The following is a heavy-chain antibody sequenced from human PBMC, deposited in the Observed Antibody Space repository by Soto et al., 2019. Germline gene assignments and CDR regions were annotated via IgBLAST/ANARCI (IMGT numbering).Heavy chain of an antibody. CDR1: GFTFSSYA. D-gene: IGHD2-15*01. J-gene: IGHJ4*02. V-gene: IGHV3-23*01. CDR3: AQAEIVAVAATFDC. CDR2: ISGSGGST. Sequence: EVQLLESGGGLVQPGGSLRLSCAASGFTFSSYAMSWVRQAPGKGLEWVSAISGSGGSTYYAASVKGRFTISRDNSKNTMYLQMNRLRAEDTAVYYCAQAEIVAVAATFDCWGQGTLVTVSS.